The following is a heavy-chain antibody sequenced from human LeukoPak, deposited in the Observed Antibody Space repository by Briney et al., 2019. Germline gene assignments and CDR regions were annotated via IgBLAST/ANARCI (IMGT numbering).Heavy chain of an antibody. CDR3: ATQPAAADVDY. V-gene: IGHV3-7*03. D-gene: IGHD2-2*01. Sequence: PGGTLRLSCVASGFSFSTYWMTWVRQAPGKGLEWVANIKPDGSEKSYADSVKGRFTISRDNAKNSLHLQMSSVRPDDTGVYYCATQPAAADVDYWGQGALVTVSS. CDR1: GFSFSTYW. J-gene: IGHJ4*02. CDR2: IKPDGSEK.